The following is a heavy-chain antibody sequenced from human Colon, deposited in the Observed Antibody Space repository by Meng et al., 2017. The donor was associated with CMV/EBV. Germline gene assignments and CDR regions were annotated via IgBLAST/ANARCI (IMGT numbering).Heavy chain of an antibody. CDR1: GGSVSSGSYY. J-gene: IGHJ4*02. CDR3: ARASSSGWYDY. CDR2: IYYSGRT. V-gene: IGHV4-61*01. D-gene: IGHD6-19*01. Sequence: YTVSGGSVSSGSYYWSWIRQPPGKGLEWIGYIYYSGRTNYNPSLKSRVTISVDTSKNQFSLKLSSVTAADTAVYYCARASSSGWYDYWGQGTLVTVSS.